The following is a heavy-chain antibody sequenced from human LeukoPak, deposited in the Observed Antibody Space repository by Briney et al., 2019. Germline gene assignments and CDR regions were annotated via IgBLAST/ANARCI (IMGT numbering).Heavy chain of an antibody. CDR1: GFTVSGNY. J-gene: IGHJ3*02. CDR2: IYSGGDT. V-gene: IGHV3-66*02. D-gene: IGHD2-2*02. CDR3: ATRYCSSTSCYRGAFDI. Sequence: GGSLRLSXAASGFTVSGNYMTWVRQAPGKGLEWVSLIYSGGDTYYADSVKGRFTISRDNSKNTLYLQMNSLRADDTAVYYCATRYCSSTSCYRGAFDIWGQGTMVTVSS.